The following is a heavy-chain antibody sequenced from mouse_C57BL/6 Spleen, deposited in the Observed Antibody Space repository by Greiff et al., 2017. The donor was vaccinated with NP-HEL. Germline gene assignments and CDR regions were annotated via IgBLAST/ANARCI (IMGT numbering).Heavy chain of an antibody. V-gene: IGHV5-4*03. Sequence: EVKVVESGGGLVKPGGSLKLSCAASGFTFSSYAMSWVRQTPEKRLAWVATISDGGSYTYYPANVKGRFTISGDKAKNNLYLQMSQLKAEDTAMYYCARGVLRGGCFDDWGQGTTLTVSS. CDR2: ISDGGSYT. J-gene: IGHJ2*01. CDR3: ARGVLRGGCFDD. D-gene: IGHD1-1*01. CDR1: GFTFSSYA.